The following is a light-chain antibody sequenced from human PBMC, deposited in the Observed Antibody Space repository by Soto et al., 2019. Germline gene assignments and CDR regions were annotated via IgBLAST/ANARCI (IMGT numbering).Light chain of an antibody. CDR3: QVRDVWPS. J-gene: IGKJ1*01. CDR1: QSVSTS. Sequence: IVLTQSPVTLAVPLGESAVLSCRASQSVSTSLAWYQHKPGQAPRLFIYDASKRAPGIPARFTGSGSGTDFTLTISSLEPEDIAIYYCQVRDVWPSFGQGTKV. V-gene: IGKV3-11*01. CDR2: DAS.